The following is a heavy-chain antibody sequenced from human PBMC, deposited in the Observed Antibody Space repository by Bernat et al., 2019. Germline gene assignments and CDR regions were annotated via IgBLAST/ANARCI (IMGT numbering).Heavy chain of an antibody. CDR2: IYYSGST. CDR3: ARLWSGSYPPGRYYYGMDV. Sequence: QLQLQESGPGLVKPSETLSLTCTVSGCSISSSLYYWGWVRQPPGKGLEWIGSIYYSGSTYYNPSLKSRVTISVDTSKNQFSLKMSSVTAADTAVYYCARLWSGSYPPGRYYYGMDVWGQGTTVTVSS. V-gene: IGHV4-39*01. J-gene: IGHJ6*02. CDR1: GCSISSSLYY. D-gene: IGHD1-26*01.